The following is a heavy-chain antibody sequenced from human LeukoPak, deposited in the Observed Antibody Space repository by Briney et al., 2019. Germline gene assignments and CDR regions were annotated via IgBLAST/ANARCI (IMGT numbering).Heavy chain of an antibody. J-gene: IGHJ3*02. CDR1: GASIRSYS. CDR3: ARDDNSEYSDDAFDI. Sequence: TSETLSLTCSVSGASIRSYSWSWLRQPAGKGLEWIGRIHTSASTEYNPSLKSRVTMSVDTSKNQFSLKLNSVTAADTAVYLCARDDNSEYSDDAFDIWGQGTLVTVSS. D-gene: IGHD1-26*01. CDR2: IHTSAST. V-gene: IGHV4-4*07.